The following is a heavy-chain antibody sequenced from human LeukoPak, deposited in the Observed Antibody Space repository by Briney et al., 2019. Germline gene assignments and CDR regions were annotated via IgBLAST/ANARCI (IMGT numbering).Heavy chain of an antibody. D-gene: IGHD2-21*02. CDR2: IIPIFGTA. V-gene: IGHV1-69*13. CDR1: GGTFSSYA. J-gene: IGHJ4*02. CDR3: ARSGGIVVVTATFDY. Sequence: GASVKVSCKASGGTFSSYAISWVRQAPGQGLEWMGGIIPIFGTANYAQKFQGRVTIIADESTSTAYMELSSLRSEDTAVYYCARSGGIVVVTATFDYWGQGTLVTVSS.